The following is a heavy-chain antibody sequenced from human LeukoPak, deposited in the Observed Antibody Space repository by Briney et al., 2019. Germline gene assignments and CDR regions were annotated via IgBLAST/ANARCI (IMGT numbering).Heavy chain of an antibody. J-gene: IGHJ4*02. CDR1: GFTFSSYA. CDR2: ISYDGSNK. Sequence: GGSLRLSCAASGFTFSSYAMHWVRKAPGKGLEWVAVISYDGSNKYYADSVKGRFTISRDNSKNTLYLQMNSLRAEDTAVYYCARGYCSSTSCLGPYWGQGTLVTVSS. CDR3: ARGYCSSTSCLGPY. V-gene: IGHV3-30-3*01. D-gene: IGHD2-2*01.